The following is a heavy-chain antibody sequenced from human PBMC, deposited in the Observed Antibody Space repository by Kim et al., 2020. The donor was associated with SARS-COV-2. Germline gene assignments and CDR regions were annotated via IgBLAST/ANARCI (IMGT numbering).Heavy chain of an antibody. J-gene: IGHJ4*02. CDR1: GGSFSGYY. V-gene: IGHV4-34*01. D-gene: IGHD6-13*01. Sequence: SETLSLTCAVYGGSFSGYYWSWIRQLPGKGLEWIGEINHSGSTNYNPSLESRVTISVKTSKNQFSLKLSSVTAADTAVYYCWRGGMKQQLEGDYWGQGT. CDR2: INHSGST. CDR3: WRGGMKQQLEGDY.